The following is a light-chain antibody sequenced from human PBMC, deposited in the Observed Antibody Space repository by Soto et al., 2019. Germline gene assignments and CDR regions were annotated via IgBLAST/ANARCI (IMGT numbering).Light chain of an antibody. CDR2: GAS. CDR3: QQYDDWPRT. Sequence: EIVMTQSPATLSVSPGERATLSCRASQSVSSNSAWYQHKPGQTPRLPIYGASTRATGIPARFSGSGSETEFTLTISDLQSEDFAVYYCQQYDDWPRTFGQGTKVDIK. J-gene: IGKJ1*01. CDR1: QSVSSN. V-gene: IGKV3-15*01.